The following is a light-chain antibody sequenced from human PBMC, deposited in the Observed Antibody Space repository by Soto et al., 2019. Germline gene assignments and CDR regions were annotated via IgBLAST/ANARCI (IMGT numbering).Light chain of an antibody. CDR3: QQYNNWPWT. CDR2: DAS. J-gene: IGKJ1*01. CDR1: RSVSSN. V-gene: IGKV3D-15*01. Sequence: EIVMTQSPATLSVSPGERATLSCRATRSVSSNYLAWYQHKPGQAPRLLIYDASTRATGIPDRFSGSGSGTDFTLTISSLQSEDFAVYYCQQYNNWPWTFGQGTKVDIK.